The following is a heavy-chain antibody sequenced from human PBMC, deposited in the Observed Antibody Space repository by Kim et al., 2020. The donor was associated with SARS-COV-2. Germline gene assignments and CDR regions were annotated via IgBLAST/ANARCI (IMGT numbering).Heavy chain of an antibody. D-gene: IGHD5-12*01. CDR3: ARSGYSGYEPSAFDI. J-gene: IGHJ3*02. Sequence: QRVQGRVTMTRDTSTSTVYMELSSLRTEDTAGYYCARSGYSGYEPSAFDIWGQGTMVTVSS. V-gene: IGHV1-46*01.